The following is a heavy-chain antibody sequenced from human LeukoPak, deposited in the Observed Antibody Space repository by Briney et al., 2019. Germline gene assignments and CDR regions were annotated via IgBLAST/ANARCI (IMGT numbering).Heavy chain of an antibody. CDR3: ARDLLSGGFDP. J-gene: IGHJ5*02. CDR2: IYYSGST. Sequence: PSETLSLTCTVSGGSISSYYWSWIRQPPGKGLEWIGYIYYSGSTNYNPSLKSRVTISVDTSKNQFSLKLSSVTAADTAVYYCARDLLSGGFDPWGQGTLVTVSS. D-gene: IGHD3-16*01. CDR1: GGSISSYY. V-gene: IGHV4-59*01.